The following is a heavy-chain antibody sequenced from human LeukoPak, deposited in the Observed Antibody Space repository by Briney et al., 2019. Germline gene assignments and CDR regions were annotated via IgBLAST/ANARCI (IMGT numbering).Heavy chain of an antibody. CDR1: GFSFSSYE. CDR2: ISASGTLT. D-gene: IGHD6-13*01. V-gene: IGHV3-48*03. J-gene: IGHJ4*02. Sequence: GGSLRLSCAASGFSFSSYEMNWVRQAPGKGLEWISYISASGTLTHYADSVEGRFTISRDNAKNSLYLQMNSLRAEDTAVYYCARSQGSSWPVDFDYWGQGTLVTVSS. CDR3: ARSQGSSWPVDFDY.